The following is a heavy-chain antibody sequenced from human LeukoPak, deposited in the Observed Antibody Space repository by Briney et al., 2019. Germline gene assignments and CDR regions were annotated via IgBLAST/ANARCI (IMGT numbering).Heavy chain of an antibody. CDR2: VYYSGNG. Sequence: EALLHTSGDAGCAVNNGIYRGWIRQSPREGLEWIGNVYYSGNGYYNPALKSRVTILVDTSRNEFSLRLTSVTPADTAVYYCARVVRYVDHLSASGGLWENDFDSWGQGILVTVSS. CDR1: GCAVNNGIY. D-gene: IGHD3-9*01. CDR3: ARVVRYVDHLSASGGLWENDFDS. V-gene: IGHV4-38-2*01. J-gene: IGHJ4*02.